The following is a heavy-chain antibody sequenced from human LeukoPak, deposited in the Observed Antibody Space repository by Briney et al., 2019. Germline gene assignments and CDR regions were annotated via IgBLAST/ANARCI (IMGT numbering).Heavy chain of an antibody. CDR3: ARGSSSGWFEFYYYYYMGV. J-gene: IGHJ6*03. D-gene: IGHD6-19*01. CDR2: INPNSGGT. CDR1: GYAFTGYY. V-gene: IGHV1-2*02. Sequence: ASVKVSCKASGYAFTGYYMHWVRQAPGQGLEWMGWINPNSGGTNYAQKFQGRVTMTRDTSISTAYMELSRLRSDDTAVYYCARGSSSGWFEFYYYYYMGVWGKGTTVTISS.